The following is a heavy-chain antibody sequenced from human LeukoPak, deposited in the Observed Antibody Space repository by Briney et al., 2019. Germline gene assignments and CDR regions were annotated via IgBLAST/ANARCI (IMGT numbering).Heavy chain of an antibody. D-gene: IGHD3-10*01. CDR2: IIPIFGTA. CDR1: GYTFTSYD. CDR3: ARDGPGGAFDI. Sequence: SVKVSCKASGYTFTSYDINWVRQAPGQGLEWMGGIIPIFGTANYAQKFQGRVTITADESTSTAYMELSSLRSEDTAVYYCARDGPGGAFDIWGQGTMVTVSS. V-gene: IGHV1-69*13. J-gene: IGHJ3*02.